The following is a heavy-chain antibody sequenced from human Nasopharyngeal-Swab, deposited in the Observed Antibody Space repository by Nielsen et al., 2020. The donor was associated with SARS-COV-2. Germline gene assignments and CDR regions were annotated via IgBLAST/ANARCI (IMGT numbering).Heavy chain of an antibody. CDR2: IYYSGST. V-gene: IGHV4-39*01. CDR3: ARGGYSGYFDY. J-gene: IGHJ4*02. Sequence: SETLSLTCTVSGGSISSSYYWGWIRQPPGKGLEWIGSIYYSGSTYYNPSLKSRVTISVDTSKNQFSLKLSSVTAADTAVYYCARGGYSGYFDYWGQGTLVTVSS. CDR1: GGSISSSYY. D-gene: IGHD5-12*01.